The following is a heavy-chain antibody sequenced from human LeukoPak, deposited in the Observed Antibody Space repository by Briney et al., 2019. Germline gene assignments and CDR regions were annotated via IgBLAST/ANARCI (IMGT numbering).Heavy chain of an antibody. J-gene: IGHJ4*02. CDR2: IFYTGST. CDR1: SGSISTSNYY. V-gene: IGHV4-39*07. D-gene: IGHD3-22*01. CDR3: ARVYYDSSGYSDYFDY. Sequence: SETLSLTCTVSSGSISTSNYYWGWVRQPPGKALEWIGNIFYTGSTYYSPSLKSRVTISVDTSKNQFSLKLSSVTAADTAVYYCARVYYDSSGYSDYFDYWGQGTLVTVSS.